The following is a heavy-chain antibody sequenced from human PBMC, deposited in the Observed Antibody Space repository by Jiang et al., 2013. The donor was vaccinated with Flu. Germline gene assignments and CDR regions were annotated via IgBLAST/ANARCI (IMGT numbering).Heavy chain of an antibody. CDR1: DTALPATG. V-gene: IGHV5-51*01. CDR3: ARHQDVVPAADDAFDI. D-gene: IGHD2-2*01. CDR2: SILVTLIP. Sequence: GAEVKKPGESLKISCKGLDTALPATGSAGCARCPGKAWSGWGSSILVTLIPDTARPSKARVTISADKSVSTAYLQWSSLKASDTAMYYCARHQDVVPAADDAFDIWGQGTMVTVSS. J-gene: IGHJ3*02.